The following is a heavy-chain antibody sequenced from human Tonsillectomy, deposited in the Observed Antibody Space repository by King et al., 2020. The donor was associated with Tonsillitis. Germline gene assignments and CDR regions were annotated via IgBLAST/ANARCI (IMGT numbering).Heavy chain of an antibody. J-gene: IGHJ3*02. CDR2: IRSKANSYAT. V-gene: IGHV3-73*01. D-gene: IGHD4-11*01. Sequence: VQLVESGGGLVQPGGSLKLSCAASGFTFSGSAMHWVRQASGKGLEWVGRIRSKANSYATAYAASVKGRFTISRDDSKNTAYLQMKSLKTEDTAVYYCTKAAMTTAAFDNWGQGTMVTVSS. CDR3: TKAAMTTAAFDN. CDR1: GFTFSGSA.